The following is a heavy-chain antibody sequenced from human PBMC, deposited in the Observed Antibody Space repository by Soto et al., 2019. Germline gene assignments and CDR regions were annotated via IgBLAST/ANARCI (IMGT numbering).Heavy chain of an antibody. Sequence: GESLKISCKGSGYSFTSYWIGWVRQMPGKGLEWMGIIYPGDSDTRYSPSFQGQVTISADKSISTAYLQWSSLKASDTAMYYCARAVNYYDSSGYYRTHYYYYGMDVWGQGTTVTVS. V-gene: IGHV5-51*01. D-gene: IGHD3-22*01. CDR3: ARAVNYYDSSGYYRTHYYYYGMDV. CDR1: GYSFTSYW. CDR2: IYPGDSDT. J-gene: IGHJ6*02.